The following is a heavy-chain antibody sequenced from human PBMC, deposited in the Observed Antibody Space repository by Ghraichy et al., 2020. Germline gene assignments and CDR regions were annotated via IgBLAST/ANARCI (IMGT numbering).Heavy chain of an antibody. CDR2: ISGSGGST. D-gene: IGHD1-26*01. CDR3: AKDWTYSGSYYDGMDV. CDR1: GFTFSSYA. V-gene: IGHV3-23*01. J-gene: IGHJ6*02. Sequence: GGSLRLSCAASGFTFSSYAMSWVRQAPGKGLEWVSAISGSGGSTYYADSVKGRFTISRDNSKNTLYLQMNSLRAEDTAVYYCAKDWTYSGSYYDGMDVWGQGTTVTVSS.